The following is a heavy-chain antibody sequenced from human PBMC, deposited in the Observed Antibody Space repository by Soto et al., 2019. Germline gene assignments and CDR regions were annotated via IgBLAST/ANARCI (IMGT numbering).Heavy chain of an antibody. CDR2: SSYDGRET. J-gene: IGHJ4*02. Sequence: GSLRISCAASEFDFSSYGIQWVHQVAGKGLEWVAASSYDGRETFYADSAKGRFTVSKEMSKNTAFLQMNALRHEDTSVYFCAGDSGWPILNFDNWGQGTPVTVSS. D-gene: IGHD3-10*01. CDR1: EFDFSSYG. V-gene: IGHV3-30*03. CDR3: AGDSGWPILNFDN.